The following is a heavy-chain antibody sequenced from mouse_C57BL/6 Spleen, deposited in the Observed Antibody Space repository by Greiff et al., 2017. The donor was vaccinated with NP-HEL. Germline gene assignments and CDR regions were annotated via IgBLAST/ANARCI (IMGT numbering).Heavy chain of an antibody. CDR3: TTVNSSGYVVH. J-gene: IGHJ2*01. D-gene: IGHD3-2*02. CDR2: IDPENGDT. V-gene: IGHV14-4*01. Sequence: EVQLQQSGAELVRPGASVKLSCTASGFNIKDDYMHWVKQRPEQGLEWIGWIDPENGDTEYASKFQGKATITADTSSNTAYLQLSSLTSEDTAVYYRTTVNSSGYVVHWGQGTTLTVAS. CDR1: GFNIKDDY.